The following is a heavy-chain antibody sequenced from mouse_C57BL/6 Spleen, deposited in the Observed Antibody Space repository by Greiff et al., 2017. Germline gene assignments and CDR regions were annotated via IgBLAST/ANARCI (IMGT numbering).Heavy chain of an antibody. V-gene: IGHV1-69*01. D-gene: IGHD2-3*01. J-gene: IGHJ1*03. CDR1: GYTFTSYW. CDR2: IDPSDSYT. CDR3: ARGGLLRWYFDG. Sequence: QVQLKQPGAELVMPGASVKLSCKASGYTFTSYWMHWVKQRPGQGLEWIGEIDPSDSYTNYNQKFKGKATLTVDKSSSTAYMQLSSLTSEDSAVYYCARGGLLRWYFDGWGTGTTVTVSS.